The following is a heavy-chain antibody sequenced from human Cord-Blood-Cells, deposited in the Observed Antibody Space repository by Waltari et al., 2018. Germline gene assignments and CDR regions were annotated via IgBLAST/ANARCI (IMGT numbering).Heavy chain of an antibody. CDR3: AAAPLGGVRIAENAFDI. CDR2: IVVGSGNT. V-gene: IGHV1-58*01. J-gene: IGHJ3*02. Sequence: QMQLVQSGPEVKKPGTSVKVSCKASGFTFTSSAVQWVRQAPGQRLEWRGWIVVGSGNTNYAQKFQERGTITRDRSSSTAYMELSSLRSEDTAVYYCAAAPLGGVRIAENAFDIWGQGTMVTVSS. D-gene: IGHD6-13*01. CDR1: GFTFTSSA.